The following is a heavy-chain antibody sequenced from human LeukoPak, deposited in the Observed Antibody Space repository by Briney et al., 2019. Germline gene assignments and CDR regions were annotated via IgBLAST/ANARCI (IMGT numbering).Heavy chain of an antibody. CDR1: GGSFSGYY. V-gene: IGHV4-34*01. J-gene: IGHJ5*02. CDR3: ARGLGIVVVTALPSWFDP. CDR2: INHSGST. D-gene: IGHD2-21*02. Sequence: SETLSFTCAVYGGSFSGYYWSWIRQPPGKGLEWIGEINHSGSTNYNPSLKSRVTISVDTSKNQFSLKLSSVTAADTAVYYCARGLGIVVVTALPSWFDPWGQGTLVTVSS.